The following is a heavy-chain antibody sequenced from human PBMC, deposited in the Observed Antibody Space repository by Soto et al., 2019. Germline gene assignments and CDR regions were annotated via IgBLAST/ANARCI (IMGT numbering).Heavy chain of an antibody. CDR2: IYSGGST. Sequence: XGSLILSCLASGFTFRSYTMSWVRQAPGKGLEWVSVIYSGGSTYYADSVKGRFTISRDNSKNTLYLQMNSLRAEDTAVYYCARDRSTSPYAFDIWGQGTMVTVSS. CDR3: ARDRSTSPYAFDI. V-gene: IGHV3-53*01. J-gene: IGHJ3*02. CDR1: GFTFRSYT. D-gene: IGHD2-2*01.